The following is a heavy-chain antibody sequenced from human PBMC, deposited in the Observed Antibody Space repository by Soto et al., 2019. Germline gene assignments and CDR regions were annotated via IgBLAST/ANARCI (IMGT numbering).Heavy chain of an antibody. CDR2: INPNSGGT. D-gene: IGHD5-12*01. Sequence: QVQLVQSGAEVKKPGASVKVSCKASGYTFTGYYMHWVRQAPGQGLEWMGWINPNSGGTNYAQKFQGWVTMTRDTSISTAYIELSRLRSDDTAVYYCARGVRGYSGYDWGYYYYGMDVWGQGTTVTVSS. CDR1: GYTFTGYY. J-gene: IGHJ6*02. V-gene: IGHV1-2*04. CDR3: ARGVRGYSGYDWGYYYYGMDV.